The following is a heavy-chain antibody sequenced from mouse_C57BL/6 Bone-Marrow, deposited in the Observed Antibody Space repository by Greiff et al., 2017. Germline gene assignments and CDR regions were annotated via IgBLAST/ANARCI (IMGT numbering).Heavy chain of an antibody. CDR3: TREAYYGSYWYFDV. CDR1: GYTFTSYW. D-gene: IGHD1-1*01. J-gene: IGHJ1*03. Sequence: EVQLQQSGTVLARPGASVKMSCKTSGYTFTSYWMHWVKQRPGPGLEWIGAIYPGNSDTSYNQKFKGKAKLTAVTSASTAYMELSSLTNEDSAVYDGTREAYYGSYWYFDVWGTGTTVTVSS. V-gene: IGHV1-5*01. CDR2: IYPGNSDT.